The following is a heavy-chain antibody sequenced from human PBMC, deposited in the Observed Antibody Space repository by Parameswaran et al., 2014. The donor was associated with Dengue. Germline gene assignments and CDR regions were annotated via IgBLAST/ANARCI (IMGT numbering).Heavy chain of an antibody. Sequence: PGKGLEWIGEINHSGSTNYNPSLKSRVTISVDTSKNQFSLKLSSVTAADTAVYYCAGSSVYDILTGYYRDAFDIWGQGTMVTVSS. D-gene: IGHD3-9*01. J-gene: IGHJ3*02. CDR3: AGSSVYDILTGYYRDAFDI. V-gene: IGHV4-34*01. CDR2: INHSGST.